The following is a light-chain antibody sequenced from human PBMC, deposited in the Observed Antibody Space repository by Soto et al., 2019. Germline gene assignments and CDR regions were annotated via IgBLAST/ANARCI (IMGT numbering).Light chain of an antibody. Sequence: NFMLTQPHSVSESPGQTVTISCTRSSGSIASNYVQWYQQRPGSAPTTVIYEDNQRPSGVPDRFSGSIDSSSNSASLTISGLKPEDEADYYCQSYDSSNVVFGGGTKLTVL. CDR2: EDN. V-gene: IGLV6-57*04. CDR1: SGSIASNY. CDR3: QSYDSSNVV. J-gene: IGLJ2*01.